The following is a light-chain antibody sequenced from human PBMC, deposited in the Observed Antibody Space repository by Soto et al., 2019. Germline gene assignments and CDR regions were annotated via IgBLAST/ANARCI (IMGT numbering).Light chain of an antibody. CDR2: QVT. Sequence: QSVLTQPASVSGSPGQSITISCTGTSSDLAIYNYVSWYQQQPGKAPKLMIYQVTNRPSGVYNRFSGSRSGNTASLTISGLQAEDEADYYCSSYTTTSTHVFGPGTKVTVL. V-gene: IGLV2-14*01. J-gene: IGLJ1*01. CDR1: SSDLAIYNY. CDR3: SSYTTTSTHV.